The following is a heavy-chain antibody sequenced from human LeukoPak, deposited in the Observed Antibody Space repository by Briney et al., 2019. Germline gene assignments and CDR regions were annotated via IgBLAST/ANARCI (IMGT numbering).Heavy chain of an antibody. CDR2: INHSGST. Sequence: AETLSLTCAVYGGSFSGYYWSWVRQPPGKGLEWMGEINHSGSTKYNPSLKSRVTMSVDTSKTQFSLKLSSVTAADTAVYYCARGQVDMVRGVIIMGGFDYWGQGTLVTVSS. D-gene: IGHD3-10*01. CDR3: ARGQVDMVRGVIIMGGFDY. J-gene: IGHJ4*02. CDR1: GGSFSGYY. V-gene: IGHV4-34*01.